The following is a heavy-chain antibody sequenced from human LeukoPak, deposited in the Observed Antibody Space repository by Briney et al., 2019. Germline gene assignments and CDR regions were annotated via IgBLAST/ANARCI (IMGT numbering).Heavy chain of an antibody. Sequence: PSETLSLTCTVSGGSISSYYWSWIRQPPGKGLEWIGYIYTSGSTNYNPSLKSRVTISVDTSKNQFSLKLSSVTAADTAVYYCARHILSQRRLLIKSKSGSWFDPWGQGTLVTVSS. CDR3: ARHILSQRRLLIKSKSGSWFDP. D-gene: IGHD2-15*01. V-gene: IGHV4-4*09. CDR1: GGSISSYY. CDR2: IYTSGST. J-gene: IGHJ5*02.